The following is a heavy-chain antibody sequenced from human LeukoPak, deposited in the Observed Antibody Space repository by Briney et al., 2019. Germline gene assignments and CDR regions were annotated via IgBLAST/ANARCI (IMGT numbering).Heavy chain of an antibody. CDR3: AKDRYSSGYYYVDY. D-gene: IGHD3-22*01. CDR1: GFTFDDYA. J-gene: IGHJ4*02. CDR2: ITWNSGSI. Sequence: PGGSLRLSCAPSGFTFDDYAMHWVRQAPGKGLEWVSGITWNSGSIGYADSVKGRFTISRGNAKNSLYLQMNSLRAEDTALYYCAKDRYSSGYYYVDYWGQGALVTVSS. V-gene: IGHV3-9*01.